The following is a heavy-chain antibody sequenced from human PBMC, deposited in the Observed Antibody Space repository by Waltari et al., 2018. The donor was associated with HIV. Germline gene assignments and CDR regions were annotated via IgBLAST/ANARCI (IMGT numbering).Heavy chain of an antibody. V-gene: IGHV3-30*01. CDR3: ARDSSGYYYVGYGMDV. Sequence: QVPLVGSGGGVVQPGRSLRLSWAASGFTFNTYASYGVRQAPGKGLECGAVISYDGSNKYYADSVKGRFTISRDNSKNTLYLQMNSLRAEDTAVYYCARDSSGYYYVGYGMDVWGQGTTVTVSS. CDR2: ISYDGSNK. CDR1: GFTFNTYA. D-gene: IGHD3-22*01. J-gene: IGHJ6*02.